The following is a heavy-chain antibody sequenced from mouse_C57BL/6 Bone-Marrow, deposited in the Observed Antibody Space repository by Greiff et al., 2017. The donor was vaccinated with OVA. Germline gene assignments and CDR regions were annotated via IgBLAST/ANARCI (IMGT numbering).Heavy chain of an antibody. CDR3: AISYSYFDY. CDR1: GYTFTDYY. Sequence: QVHVKQSGAELVRPGASVKLSCKASGYTFTDYYINWVKQRPGQGLEWIARIYPGSGNTYYNEKFKGKATLTAEKSSSTAYMQLSSLTSEDSAVYFCAISYSYFDYWGQGTTLTVSS. CDR2: IYPGSGNT. V-gene: IGHV1-76*01. J-gene: IGHJ2*01. D-gene: IGHD6-5*01.